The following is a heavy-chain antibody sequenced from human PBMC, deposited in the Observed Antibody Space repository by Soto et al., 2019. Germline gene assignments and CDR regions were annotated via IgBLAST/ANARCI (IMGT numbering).Heavy chain of an antibody. D-gene: IGHD1-26*01. CDR3: ARCVTSTDPPQEWELLGHYYYGMDV. CDR1: GGTFSSYA. Sequence: QVQLVQSGAEVKKPGSSVKVSCKASGGTFSSYAISWVRQAPGQGLEWMGGIIPIFGTANYAQKFQGRVTITADESTSTAYMDLSSLRSEDTAVYYCARCVTSTDPPQEWELLGHYYYGMDVWGQGTTVTVSS. CDR2: IIPIFGTA. V-gene: IGHV1-69*01. J-gene: IGHJ6*02.